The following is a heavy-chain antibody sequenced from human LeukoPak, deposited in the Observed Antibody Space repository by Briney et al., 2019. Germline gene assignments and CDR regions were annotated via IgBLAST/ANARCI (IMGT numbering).Heavy chain of an antibody. CDR2: ISAYNGYT. D-gene: IGHD2-2*01. Sequence: ASVKVSCKASGYIFPSYGITWVRQAPGQGLEWMGWISAYNGYTNYAQKLQGRVTMTTDTSTSTAYMDLRSLRFDDTAVYFCARAGIYCSGSSCYDDYWGQGTLVTVSS. CDR1: GYIFPSYG. V-gene: IGHV1-18*01. J-gene: IGHJ4*02. CDR3: ARAGIYCSGSSCYDDY.